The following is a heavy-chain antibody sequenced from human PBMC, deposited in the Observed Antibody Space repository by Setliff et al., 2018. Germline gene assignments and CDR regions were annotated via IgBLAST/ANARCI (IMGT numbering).Heavy chain of an antibody. CDR2: ITSSGTTT. V-gene: IGHV3-11*01. CDR3: AKVHPTPYSIYALDI. Sequence: GGSLRLSCAASGFTFSDYYMSWIRQAPGKGLEWVSYITSSGTTTFYTDSVKGRFAISRDNARNSLYLQMNSLRVEDTAVYYCAKVHPTPYSIYALDIWGQGTMVTVSS. D-gene: IGHD1-26*01. CDR1: GFTFSDYY. J-gene: IGHJ3*02.